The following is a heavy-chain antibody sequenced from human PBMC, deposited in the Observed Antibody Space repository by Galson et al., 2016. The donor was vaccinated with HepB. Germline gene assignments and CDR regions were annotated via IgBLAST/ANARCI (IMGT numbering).Heavy chain of an antibody. CDR1: GFTSEDYA. CDR2: ISWNSGSI. Sequence: SLRLSCAASGFTSEDYAMHWVRQAPGKGLEWVSGISWNSGSIGYADSVKGRFTISRDNTKNSLYLEMNSLRAEDTALYYCAKDTDQGAYYDTLPSGMDVWGQGTTVTVSS. V-gene: IGHV3-9*02. J-gene: IGHJ6*02. D-gene: IGHD3-9*01. CDR3: AKDTDQGAYYDTLPSGMDV.